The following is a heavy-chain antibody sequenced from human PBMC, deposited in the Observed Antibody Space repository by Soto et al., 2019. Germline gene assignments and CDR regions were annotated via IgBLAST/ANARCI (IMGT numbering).Heavy chain of an antibody. V-gene: IGHV4-59*01. J-gene: IGHJ4*02. CDR1: GGSISIYY. Sequence: PSETLSLTCTVSGGSISIYYWSWIRHPPGKGLEWIGYIYYSGSTNYNPSLKSRVTISVDTSKNQFSLKLSSVTAADTAVYYCARARHDYVWGSYRQYFGYWGQGTLVTVSS. CDR3: ARARHDYVWGSYRQYFGY. CDR2: IYYSGST. D-gene: IGHD3-16*02.